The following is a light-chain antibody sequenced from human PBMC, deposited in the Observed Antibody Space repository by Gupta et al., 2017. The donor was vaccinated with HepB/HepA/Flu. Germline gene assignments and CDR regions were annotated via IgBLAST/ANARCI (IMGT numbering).Light chain of an antibody. CDR3: QAWDSSTWV. CDR2: QGS. CDR1: KLGDKY. V-gene: IGLV3-1*01. J-gene: IGLJ3*02. Sequence: SSELTQPPSVSVSPGQTASLTRAGAKLGDKYACWYQQKQGQSPVLDIYQGSKRPSGIPARVSGSNTGNTATLTIIGTQAMDDADYYCQAWDSSTWVFGGGTKLTVL.